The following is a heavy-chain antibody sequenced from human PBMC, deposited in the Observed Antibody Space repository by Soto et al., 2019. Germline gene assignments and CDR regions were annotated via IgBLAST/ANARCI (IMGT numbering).Heavy chain of an antibody. V-gene: IGHV5-51*01. J-gene: IGHJ4*02. CDR3: ARQPSYIITGTLLDYFDY. D-gene: IGHD1-20*01. Sequence: GESLKISCKGSGYSFTSYWIGWVRQMPGKGLEWMGIIYPGDSDTRYSPSFQGQVTISADKSISTAYLQWSSLKASDTAMYYCARQPSYIITGTLLDYFDYWGQGTLVTVSS. CDR1: GYSFTSYW. CDR2: IYPGDSDT.